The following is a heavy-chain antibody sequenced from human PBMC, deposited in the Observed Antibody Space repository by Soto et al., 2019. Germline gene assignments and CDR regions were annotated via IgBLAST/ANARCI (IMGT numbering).Heavy chain of an antibody. CDR1: GYTFISYD. CDR3: AINYNTLTGYYRFFNY. V-gene: IGHV1-18*01. D-gene: IGHD3-9*01. J-gene: IGHJ4*02. CDR2: ISAYNGNT. Sequence: QVQLVQSGAEVKKPGASVKVSCKGSGYTFISYDISWVRQAPGQGLEWMGRISAYNGNTNYAQNLQGRVTLTTDTSTSTAYMELRSLRSDDTAVYYCAINYNTLTGYYRFFNYRGQGTLVTVSS.